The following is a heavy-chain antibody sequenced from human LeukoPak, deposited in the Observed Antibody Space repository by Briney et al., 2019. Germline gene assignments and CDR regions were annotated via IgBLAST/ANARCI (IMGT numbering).Heavy chain of an antibody. V-gene: IGHV3-30-3*01. J-gene: IGHJ5*02. CDR2: IPYDGSNK. D-gene: IGHD6-19*01. Sequence: GGSLRLSCAASGFTFSSYAMHWVRQAPGKGLEWVAVIPYDGSNKYYADSVKGRFTISRDNSKNTLYLQMNSLRAEDTAVYYCAREGAYSSGWSNWFDPWGQGTLVTVSS. CDR3: AREGAYSSGWSNWFDP. CDR1: GFTFSSYA.